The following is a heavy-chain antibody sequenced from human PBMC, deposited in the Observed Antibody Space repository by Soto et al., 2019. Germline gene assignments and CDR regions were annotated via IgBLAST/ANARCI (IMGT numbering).Heavy chain of an antibody. D-gene: IGHD3-22*01. CDR1: GGSISNYY. CDR2: IYYSGST. J-gene: IGHJ6*02. CDR3: ARDFSLTYYYDSSGYYSRYYYGMDV. Sequence: SETLSLTCTVSGGSISNYYWSWIRQPPGKGLEWIGYIYYSGSTNYNPSLKSRVTISVDTSKNQFSLKLSSVTAADTAVYYCARDFSLTYYYDSSGYYSRYYYGMDVWGQGTTVTVSS. V-gene: IGHV4-59*01.